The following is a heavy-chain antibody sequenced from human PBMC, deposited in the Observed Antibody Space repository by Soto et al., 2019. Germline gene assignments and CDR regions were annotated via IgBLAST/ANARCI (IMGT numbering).Heavy chain of an antibody. D-gene: IGHD4-17*01. CDR2: IIPIFGTA. Sequence: QVQLVQSGAEVKKPGSSVKVSCKASGGTFSSYAISWVRQAPGQGLEWMGGIIPIFGTANYAQKFQGRVRIPADESTSQASMELSSLRSEDTAVYYCARTVTTASEHLDYWGPGTLVNVSS. CDR1: GGTFSSYA. V-gene: IGHV1-69*12. CDR3: ARTVTTASEHLDY. J-gene: IGHJ4*02.